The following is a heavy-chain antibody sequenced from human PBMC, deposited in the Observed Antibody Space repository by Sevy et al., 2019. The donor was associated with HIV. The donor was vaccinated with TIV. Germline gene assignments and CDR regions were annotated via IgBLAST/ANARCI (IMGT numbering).Heavy chain of an antibody. CDR2: IYPGDSDT. CDR3: VRHPGVATLDFDY. CDR1: GYTFTNYW. V-gene: IGHV5-51*01. D-gene: IGHD5-12*01. J-gene: IGHJ4*02. Sequence: GESLKISCKGSGYTFTNYWIGWVRQMPGKGLEWMGIIYPGDSDTRYSPSFQGQVTISADKSISTAYLQWSSLKASDTAIYYCVRHPGVATLDFDYWGQGILVTVSS.